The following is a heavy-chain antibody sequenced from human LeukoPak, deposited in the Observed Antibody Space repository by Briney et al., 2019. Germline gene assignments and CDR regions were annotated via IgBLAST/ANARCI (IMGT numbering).Heavy chain of an antibody. D-gene: IGHD3-3*01. CDR1: GFTFSDYT. CDR2: VSYDGSNK. V-gene: IGHV3-30*04. J-gene: IGHJ4*02. Sequence: GRSLRLSCAASGFTFSDYTMHWVRQAPGKGLEWVAVVSYDGSNKDYADSVKGRITISRDNSKNTLYLQMNSLRAEDTAVYYCARAGLLEWYTPMWFDYWGQGTLVTVSS. CDR3: ARAGLLEWYTPMWFDY.